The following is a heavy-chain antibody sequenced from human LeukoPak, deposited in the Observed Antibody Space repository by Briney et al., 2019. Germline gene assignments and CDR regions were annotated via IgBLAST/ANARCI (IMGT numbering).Heavy chain of an antibody. V-gene: IGHV3-30-3*01. CDR1: GFTFSSYA. Sequence: GGSLRLSCAASGFTFSSYAMHWVRQAPGKGLEWVAVISYDGSNKYYADSVKGRFTISRDNSKNTLYLQMNSLRAEDTAVYYCARDHYDSNGYDRGFDYWGQGTLVTVSS. J-gene: IGHJ4*02. D-gene: IGHD3-22*01. CDR2: ISYDGSNK. CDR3: ARDHYDSNGYDRGFDY.